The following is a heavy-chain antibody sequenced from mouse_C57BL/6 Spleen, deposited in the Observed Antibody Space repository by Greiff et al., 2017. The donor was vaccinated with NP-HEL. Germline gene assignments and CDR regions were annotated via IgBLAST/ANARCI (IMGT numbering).Heavy chain of an antibody. CDR3: ARFPITTVVAFDY. V-gene: IGHV1-64*01. D-gene: IGHD1-1*01. CDR1: GYTFTSYW. CDR2: IHPNSGST. Sequence: VQLQQPGAELVKPGASVKLSCKASGYTFTSYWMHWVKQRPGQGLEWIGMIHPNSGSTNYNEKFKSKATLTVDKSSSTAYMQLSSLTSEDSAVYYCARFPITTVVAFDYWGQGTTLTVSS. J-gene: IGHJ2*01.